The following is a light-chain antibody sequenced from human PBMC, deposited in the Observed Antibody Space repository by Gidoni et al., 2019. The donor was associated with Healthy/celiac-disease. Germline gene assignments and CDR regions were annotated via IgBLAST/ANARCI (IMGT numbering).Light chain of an antibody. Sequence: DVQMTQSPSSLSASVGDRVTITCRASQGISNYLAWYQQKPGKVPTLLIYAASTLQSGVPSRFSGSGAGTDFTLTISSLQPEDVATYYCQKHNSAPACTFGPGTKVDIK. CDR1: QGISNY. CDR2: AAS. V-gene: IGKV1-27*01. J-gene: IGKJ3*01. CDR3: QKHNSAPACT.